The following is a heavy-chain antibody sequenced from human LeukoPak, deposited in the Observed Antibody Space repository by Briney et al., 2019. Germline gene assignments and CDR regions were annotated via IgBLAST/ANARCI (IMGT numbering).Heavy chain of an antibody. D-gene: IGHD3-22*01. CDR1: EYTFTSYD. CDR2: MNPNSGNT. J-gene: IGHJ6*03. V-gene: IGHV1-8*01. Sequence: ASVKVSCKASEYTFTSYDINWVRQATGQGLEWMGWMNPNSGNTGYAQKFQGRVTMTRNTSISTAYMELSSLRSEDTAVYYCARKGSDSSAQQECYYYMDVWGKGTTVTVSS. CDR3: ARKGSDSSAQQECYYYMDV.